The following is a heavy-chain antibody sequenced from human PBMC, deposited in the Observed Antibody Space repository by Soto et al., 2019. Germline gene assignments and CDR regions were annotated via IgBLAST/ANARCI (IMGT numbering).Heavy chain of an antibody. CDR1: GGSSSRYY. CDR2: IYYSGST. J-gene: IGHJ4*02. CDR3: AREVTIFGVVIIGPYFDY. V-gene: IGHV4-59*01. D-gene: IGHD3-3*01. Sequence: PSETLSLTCTVAGGSSSRYYWSWIRQPPGKGLEWIGYIYYSGSTNYNPSLKSRVTISVDTSKNQFSLKLSSVTAADTAVYYCAREVTIFGVVIIGPYFDYWGQGTLVTVSS.